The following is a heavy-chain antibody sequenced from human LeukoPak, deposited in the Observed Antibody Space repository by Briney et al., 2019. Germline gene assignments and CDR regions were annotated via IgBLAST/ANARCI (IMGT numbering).Heavy chain of an antibody. V-gene: IGHV5-51*01. CDR2: IYPGDSDT. J-gene: IGHJ5*02. CDR3: ARQYCSSTSCYTAFGP. D-gene: IGHD2-2*02. Sequence: GESLKISCKGSGYSFTSYWIGWVRQMPGKGLEWMGIIYPGDSDTRYSPSFQGQVTISADKSISTAYLQWSSLKASDTAMYYCARQYCSSTSCYTAFGPWGQGTLVTVSS. CDR1: GYSFTSYW.